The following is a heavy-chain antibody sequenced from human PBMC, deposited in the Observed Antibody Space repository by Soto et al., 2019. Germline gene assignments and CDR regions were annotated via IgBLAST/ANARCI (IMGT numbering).Heavy chain of an antibody. J-gene: IGHJ4*02. CDR3: AKAAPVGATSGYFDY. D-gene: IGHD1-26*01. Sequence: PGGSLRLSCAASGFTFSSYGMHWVRQAPGKGLEWVAVISYDGSNKYYADSVKGRFTISRDNSKNTLYLRMNSLRAEDTAVYYCAKAAPVGATSGYFDYWGQGTLVTVSS. CDR2: ISYDGSNK. CDR1: GFTFSSYG. V-gene: IGHV3-30*18.